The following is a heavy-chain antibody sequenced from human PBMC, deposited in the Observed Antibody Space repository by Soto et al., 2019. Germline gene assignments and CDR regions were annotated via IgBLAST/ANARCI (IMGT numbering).Heavy chain of an antibody. D-gene: IGHD3-16*02. CDR3: AREYDDVWGSYRYIDS. J-gene: IGHJ4*02. CDR1: GFTFSYYN. CDR2: ISSSSTYI. V-gene: IGHV3-21*01. Sequence: EVQLVESGGGLVKPGGSLRISCAASGFTFSYYNMNWVRQAPGKGLEWVSSISSSSTYIYYADSVKGRFTISRDNAKNSLYLQMNSLRAEDTAVYYCAREYDDVWGSYRYIDSWGQGTLVTVSS.